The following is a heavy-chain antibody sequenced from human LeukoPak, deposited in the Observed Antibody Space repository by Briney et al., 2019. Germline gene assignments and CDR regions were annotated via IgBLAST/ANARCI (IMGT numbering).Heavy chain of an antibody. V-gene: IGHV4-59*08. J-gene: IGHJ4*02. Sequence: SETLSLTCTVSGGSISGYYWSWIRQPPGKGLEWIGYIYDSGSTNYNPSLKSRVTISVDTSKNQFSLKLSSVTAADTAVYYCARPSVGRHIDYWGQGTLVTVSS. D-gene: IGHD2-21*01. CDR2: IYDSGST. CDR1: GGSISGYY. CDR3: ARPSVGRHIDY.